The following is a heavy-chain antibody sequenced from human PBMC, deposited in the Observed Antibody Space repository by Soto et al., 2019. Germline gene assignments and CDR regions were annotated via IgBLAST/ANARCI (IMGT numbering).Heavy chain of an antibody. J-gene: IGHJ6*02. CDR3: SRDLVPPPYYYYGMDV. V-gene: IGHV3-21*01. Sequence: PGGSLRLSCAASGFTFSSYSMNWVRQAPGKGLEGVSSISSSSSYIYYADSVKGRFTISRDNAKNSLYLQMNSLRAEDTAVYYCSRDLVPPPYYYYGMDVWGQGTTVTVSS. CDR2: ISSSSSYI. CDR1: GFTFSSYS.